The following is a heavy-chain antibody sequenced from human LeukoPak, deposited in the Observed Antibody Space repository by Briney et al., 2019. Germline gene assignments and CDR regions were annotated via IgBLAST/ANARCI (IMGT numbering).Heavy chain of an antibody. D-gene: IGHD7-27*01. Sequence: PGGSLRLSCAVSGFIFNDYALRWVRQVPGKGLEWLSFICWTGIGPYYGHSVKGRFTISRDDSKTSLYLQIHSLRSEDSALYYCVRSRAASLGYFDYWGQGTLVTVSS. CDR2: ICWTGIGP. V-gene: IGHV3-43D*03. CDR3: VRSRAASLGYFDY. CDR1: GFIFNDYA. J-gene: IGHJ4*02.